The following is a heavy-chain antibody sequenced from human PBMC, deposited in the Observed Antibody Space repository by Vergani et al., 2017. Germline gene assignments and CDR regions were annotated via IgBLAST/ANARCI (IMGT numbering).Heavy chain of an antibody. CDR1: GGTFSSYA. V-gene: IGHV1-69*12. CDR3: ARDCSGGSCYSYGLDV. D-gene: IGHD2-15*01. CDR2: IIPIFGTA. J-gene: IGHJ6*02. Sequence: QVQLVQSGAEVKKPGSSVKVSCKASGGTFSSYAISWVRQAPGQGLEWMGGIIPIFGTANYAQKFQGRVTITADEFPSTAYMELTSLRAEETAVYYCARDCSGGSCYSYGLDVWGQGTTITVSS.